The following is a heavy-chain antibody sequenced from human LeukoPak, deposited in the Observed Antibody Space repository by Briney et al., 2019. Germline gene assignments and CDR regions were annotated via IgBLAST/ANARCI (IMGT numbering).Heavy chain of an antibody. CDR3: ARDYYGSGSYYPY. V-gene: IGHV3-7*03. D-gene: IGHD3-10*01. Sequence: GSLRLSCAASGFTFSSYWMSWVCQAPGKGLEWVANIKQDGSEKYYVDSVKGRFTISRDNAKNSLYLQMNSLRAEDTAVYYCARDYYGSGSYYPYWGQGTLVTVS. CDR1: GFTFSSYW. CDR2: IKQDGSEK. J-gene: IGHJ4*02.